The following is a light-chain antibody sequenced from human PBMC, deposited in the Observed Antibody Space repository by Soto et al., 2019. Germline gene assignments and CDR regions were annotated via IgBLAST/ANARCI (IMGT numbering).Light chain of an antibody. J-gene: IGLJ1*01. CDR2: DVS. Sequence: QSVRTQPASGSGAPGHAITISRTGTSSDVGGYNYVSWYQQHPGKAPKLMIYDVSNRPSGVSNRFSGSKSGNTASLTISGLQAEDAADYYCSSYTSSTVFGTGTKVTVL. CDR3: SSYTSSTV. V-gene: IGLV2-14*01. CDR1: SSDVGGYNY.